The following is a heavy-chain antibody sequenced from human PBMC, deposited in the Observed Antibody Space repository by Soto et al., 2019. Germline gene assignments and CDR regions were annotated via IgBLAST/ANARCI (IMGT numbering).Heavy chain of an antibody. J-gene: IGHJ6*03. V-gene: IGHV3-21*01. D-gene: IGHD7-27*01. CDR1: GFTFSSYS. CDR2: ISSSSSYI. CDR3: ARPWGHYYYYYYMDV. Sequence: EVQLVESGGGLVKPGGSLRLSCAASGFTFSSYSMNWVRQAPGKGLEWVSSISSSSSYIYYADSVKGRFTISRDKAKNSLYLQMNSLRAEDTAVYYCARPWGHYYYYYYMDVWGKGTTVTVSS.